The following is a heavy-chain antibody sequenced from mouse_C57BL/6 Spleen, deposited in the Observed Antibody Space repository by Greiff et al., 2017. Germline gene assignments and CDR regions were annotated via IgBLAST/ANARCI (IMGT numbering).Heavy chain of an antibody. CDR3: ARLWDPFDY. D-gene: IGHD4-1*01. J-gene: IGHJ2*01. CDR2: ISSGSSTI. CDR1: GFTFSDYG. Sequence: EVMLVESGGGLVKPGGSLKLSCAASGFTFSDYGMHWVRQAPEKGLEWVAYISSGSSTIYYAYTVKGRFTISRDNAKNTLFLQMTSLRSEDTAMYYCARLWDPFDYWGQGTTLTVSS. V-gene: IGHV5-17*01.